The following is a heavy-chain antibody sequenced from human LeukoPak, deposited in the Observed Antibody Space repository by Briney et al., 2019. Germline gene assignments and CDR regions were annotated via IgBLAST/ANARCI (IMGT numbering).Heavy chain of an antibody. D-gene: IGHD3-10*01. CDR1: GSYFTNYC. CDR3: ARHYGSGNPWVDP. V-gene: IGHV5-51*01. CDR2: IYPGDSDT. Sequence: GSALDISWKGGGSYFTNYCDGGRRPLGGKGQGMVGIIYPGDSDTRYSPAFQGQVTISADKSISTAYLQWNSLKASDTAMYYCARHYGSGNPWVDPWGQGTLVTVSS. J-gene: IGHJ5*02.